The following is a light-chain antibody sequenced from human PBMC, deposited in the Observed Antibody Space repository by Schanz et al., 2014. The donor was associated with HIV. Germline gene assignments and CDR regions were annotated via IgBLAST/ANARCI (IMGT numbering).Light chain of an antibody. CDR3: SSYTTSSTLV. Sequence: QSALTQPASVSGSPGQSITISCTGTSSDVGGYKYVSWYQQYPGKAPKLMIYDVSNRPSGVSNRFSGSKSDNTASLTISGLQAEDEADYYCSSYTTSSTLVFGGGTKLTVL. V-gene: IGLV2-14*01. CDR1: SSDVGGYKY. J-gene: IGLJ2*01. CDR2: DVS.